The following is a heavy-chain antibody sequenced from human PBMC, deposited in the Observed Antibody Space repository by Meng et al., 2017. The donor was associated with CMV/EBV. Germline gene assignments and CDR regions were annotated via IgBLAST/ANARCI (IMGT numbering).Heavy chain of an antibody. CDR3: ASSLTYPDY. J-gene: IGHJ4*02. D-gene: IGHD2-15*01. CDR1: GGSFSGYY. CDR2: INHSGST. Sequence: RLTRWGAGLLKPSQPLSLPCAVYGGSFSGYYWSWLRQPPGKGLEWIGEINHSGSTNYNPSLKSRVTISVDTSKNQFSLKLSSVTAADTAVYYCASSLTYPDYWGQGTLVTVAS. V-gene: IGHV4-34*01.